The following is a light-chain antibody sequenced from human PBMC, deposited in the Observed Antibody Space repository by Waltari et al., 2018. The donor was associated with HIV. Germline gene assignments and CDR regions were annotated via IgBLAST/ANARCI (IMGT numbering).Light chain of an antibody. CDR2: INN. CDR3: AALDDSLIDQVV. J-gene: IGLJ2*01. V-gene: IGLV1-47*01. CDR1: APNVGNNY. Sequence: VLTKPPSASGTPGQGFTFPCSEAAPNVGNNYAYCYQQLPGTAPKLLISINNQRPSGVPDRFSASKSGTSASLAISGLRSEDEADYYCAALDDSLIDQVVFGGGTKLTVL.